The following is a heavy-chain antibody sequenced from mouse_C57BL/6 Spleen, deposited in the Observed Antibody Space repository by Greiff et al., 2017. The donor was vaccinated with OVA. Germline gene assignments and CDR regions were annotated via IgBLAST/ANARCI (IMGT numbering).Heavy chain of an antibody. Sequence: QVQLQQSGPELVKPGASVKISCKASGYAFSSSWMNWVKQRPGKGLEWIGRIYPGDGDTNYNGKFKGKATLTADKSSSTAYMQLSSLTSEDSAVYFCARNLFYGSSPWYFDVWGTGTTVTVSS. CDR1: GYAFSSSW. D-gene: IGHD1-1*01. CDR2: IYPGDGDT. CDR3: ARNLFYGSSPWYFDV. V-gene: IGHV1-82*01. J-gene: IGHJ1*03.